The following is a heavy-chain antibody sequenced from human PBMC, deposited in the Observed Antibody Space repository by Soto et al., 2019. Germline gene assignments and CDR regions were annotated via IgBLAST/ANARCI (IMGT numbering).Heavy chain of an antibody. V-gene: IGHV1-18*01. CDR2: ISAYNGNT. CDR3: ARGGPPTYYYYSGMDV. J-gene: IGHJ6*02. CDR1: GYTFTSYG. Sequence: QVQLVQSGAEVKKPGASVKVSCKASGYTFTSYGISWVRQAPGQGLEWMGWISAYNGNTNYAQKLKGRVTMTTDTSNSTGYMELKSLRIEDPAVYYWARGGPPTYYYYSGMDVWGQGTPVTVSS.